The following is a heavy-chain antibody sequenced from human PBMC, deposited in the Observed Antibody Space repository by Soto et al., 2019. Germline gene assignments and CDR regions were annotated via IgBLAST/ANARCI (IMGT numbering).Heavy chain of an antibody. V-gene: IGHV4-30-4*01. CDR3: ARDSPMGRGVIIASYSGMDV. J-gene: IGHJ6*02. Sequence: QVQLQESGPGLVKPSQTLSLTCTVSGGSISSGDYYWSWIRQPPGKGLEWIGYIFSTGSIYYNPSLKSRLTISVDTSKNQFSLNLNSVTAADTAVYYCARDSPMGRGVIIASYSGMDVWGQGTTVTVSS. CDR2: IFSTGSI. CDR1: GGSISSGDYY. D-gene: IGHD3-10*01.